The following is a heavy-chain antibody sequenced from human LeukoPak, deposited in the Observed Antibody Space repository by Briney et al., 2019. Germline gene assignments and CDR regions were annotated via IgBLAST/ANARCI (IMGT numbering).Heavy chain of an antibody. J-gene: IGHJ4*02. V-gene: IGHV3-23*01. CDR3: AKTRYYDFWSGYPYFDY. CDR1: GFTFSSYA. CDR2: ISGSGGST. Sequence: GGSLRLSCAASGFTFSSYAMSWVRQAPGKGLEWVSAISGSGGSTYYADSVKGRFTISRDNSKNTLYLQMNSLRAEDTAVYYCAKTRYYDFWSGYPYFDYWGQGTLVTVSS. D-gene: IGHD3-3*01.